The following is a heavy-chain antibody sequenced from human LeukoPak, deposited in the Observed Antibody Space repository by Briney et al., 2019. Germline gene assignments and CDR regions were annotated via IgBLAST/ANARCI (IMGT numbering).Heavy chain of an antibody. CDR3: AKDRSGWYYFDY. CDR2: ISGGGGNT. Sequence: GGSLRLSCAASGFTFSSYAMSWVRQAPGKGLEWVSTISGGGGNTYYADSVKGRFTISRDNSKNTLYLQMNSLRAEDTAVYYCAKDRSGWYYFDYWGQGTLVTVSS. V-gene: IGHV3-23*01. J-gene: IGHJ4*02. D-gene: IGHD6-19*01. CDR1: GFTFSSYA.